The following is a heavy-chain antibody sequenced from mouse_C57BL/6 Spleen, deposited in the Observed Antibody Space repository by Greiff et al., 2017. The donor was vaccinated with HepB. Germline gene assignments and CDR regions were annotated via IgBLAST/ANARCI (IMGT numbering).Heavy chain of an antibody. V-gene: IGHV1-26*01. CDR1: GYTFTDYY. D-gene: IGHD1-1*01. CDR3: ARGGGSSSYWYFDV. J-gene: IGHJ1*03. Sequence: EVQLQQSGPELVKPGASVKISCKASGYTFTDYYMNWVKQSHGKSLEWIGDINPNNGGTSYNQKFKGKATLTVDKSSSTAYMELRSLTSEDSAVYYGARGGGSSSYWYFDVWGTGTTVTVSS. CDR2: INPNNGGT.